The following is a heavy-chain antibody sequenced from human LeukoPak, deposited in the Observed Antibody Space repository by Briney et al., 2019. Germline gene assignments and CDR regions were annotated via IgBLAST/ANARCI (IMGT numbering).Heavy chain of an antibody. CDR2: ISDDGRNK. CDR1: GFTFNNYG. J-gene: IGHJ3*01. D-gene: IGHD3-10*01. V-gene: IGHV3-30*03. CDR3: ARGRSITLLRGVAMSDGFDV. Sequence: GGSLRLSCAASGFTFNNYGMHYVRQAPGKGLEWVAVISDDGRNKNYADSVKGRFTISRDNAKNSLYLQMNGLRAEDTAVYYCARGRSITLLRGVAMSDGFDVWGQGAMVTVSS.